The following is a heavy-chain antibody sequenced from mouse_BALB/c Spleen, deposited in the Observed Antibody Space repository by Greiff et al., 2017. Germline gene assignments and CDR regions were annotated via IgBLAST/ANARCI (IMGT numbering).Heavy chain of an antibody. D-gene: IGHD4-1*01. CDR3: AREGVTGLAY. CDR2: ISTYYGDA. Sequence: QVQLKESGAELVRPGVSVKISCKGSGYTFTDYAMHWVKQSHAKSLEWIGVISTYYGDASYNQKFKGKATMTVDKSSSTAYMELARLTSEDSAIYYCAREGVTGLAYWGQGTLVTVSA. J-gene: IGHJ3*01. CDR1: GYTFTDYA. V-gene: IGHV1S137*01.